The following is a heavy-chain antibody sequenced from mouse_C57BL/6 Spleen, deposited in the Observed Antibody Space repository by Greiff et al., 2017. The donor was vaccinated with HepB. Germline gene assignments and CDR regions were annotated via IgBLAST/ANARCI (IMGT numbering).Heavy chain of an antibody. D-gene: IGHD1-1*01. CDR1: GFTFSSYA. J-gene: IGHJ4*01. Sequence: EVKLVESGGGLVKPGGSLKLSCAASGFTFSSYAMSWVRQTPEKRLEWVATISDGGSYTYYPDNVKGRFTISRDNAKNNLYLQMSHLKSEDTAMYYCAREGSTVVGYYYAMDYWGQGTSVTVSS. CDR3: AREGSTVVGYYYAMDY. V-gene: IGHV5-4*01. CDR2: ISDGGSYT.